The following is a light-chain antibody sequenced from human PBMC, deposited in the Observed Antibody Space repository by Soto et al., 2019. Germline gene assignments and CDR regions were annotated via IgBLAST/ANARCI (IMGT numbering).Light chain of an antibody. V-gene: IGLV2-11*01. CDR3: CSYAGIYTWV. CDR2: DVS. J-gene: IGLJ1*01. CDR1: SSDVGGYNY. Sequence: QSALTQPRSVSGSPGQSVTISCTGTSSDVGGYNYVSWYQQHPGKAPKLMIYDVSKRPSGVPDRFSGSKPGNTASLTISGLQAEDEADYYCCSYAGIYTWVFGTGTQLTVL.